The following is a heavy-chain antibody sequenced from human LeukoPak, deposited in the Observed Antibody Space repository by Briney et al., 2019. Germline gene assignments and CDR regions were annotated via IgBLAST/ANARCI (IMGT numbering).Heavy chain of an antibody. CDR1: GFTFSNYW. Sequence: GGSLRLSCAASGFTFSNYWMHWVRPAPGKGLVWVSRINGDGSGTGYADSVKGRFTISRDNAKNTLYLQMNSLGAEDTAVYYCAVGANPGAFDYWGQGTLVTVSS. J-gene: IGHJ4*02. CDR2: INGDGSGT. CDR3: AVGANPGAFDY. V-gene: IGHV3-74*01. D-gene: IGHD1-26*01.